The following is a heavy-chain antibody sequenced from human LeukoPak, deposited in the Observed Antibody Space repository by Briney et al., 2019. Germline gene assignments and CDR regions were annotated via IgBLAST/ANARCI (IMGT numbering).Heavy chain of an antibody. J-gene: IGHJ4*02. CDR3: ARGIAAAGSFDY. Sequence: ASVKVSCKASGGTFGSYTISWVRQAPGQGLEWMGRIIPILGIANYAQKFQGRVTITADKSTSTAYMELSSLRSEDTAVYYCARGIAAAGSFDYWGQGTLVTVSS. CDR2: IIPILGIA. V-gene: IGHV1-69*02. D-gene: IGHD6-13*01. CDR1: GGTFGSYT.